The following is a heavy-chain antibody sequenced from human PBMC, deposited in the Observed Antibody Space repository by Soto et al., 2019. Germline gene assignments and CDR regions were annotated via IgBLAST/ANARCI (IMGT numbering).Heavy chain of an antibody. CDR3: AGDLGRSGSYSPPRAEFSGNWFDP. CDR2: IIPILGIA. Sequence: QVQLVQSGAEVKKPGSSVKVSCKASGGTFSSYTISWVRQAPGQGLEWMGRIIPILGIANYAQKFQGSVTLTADKSKSTAYMEVSSLRSADTAVYYCAGDLGRSGSYSPPRAEFSGNWFDPWGQGTLVTVSS. D-gene: IGHD1-26*01. CDR1: GGTFSSYT. J-gene: IGHJ5*02. V-gene: IGHV1-69*08.